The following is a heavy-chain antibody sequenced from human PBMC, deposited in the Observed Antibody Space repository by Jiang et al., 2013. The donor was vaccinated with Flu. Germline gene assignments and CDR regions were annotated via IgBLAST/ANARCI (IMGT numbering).Heavy chain of an antibody. V-gene: IGHV4-38-2*01. CDR1: GFSIGSGHF. CDR3: ATSTVTSFEAFDV. CDR2: FYYTGTM. Sequence: GPGLVKPSETLSLTCAVSGFSIGSGHFWGWFRQPPGKGLEWVGTFYYTGTMYYRPSLKSRVTISVDTSKNQFSLKLTSVTAPDSAVYYCATSTVTSFEAFDVWGQGTMVTVSS. J-gene: IGHJ3*01. D-gene: IGHD4-17*01.